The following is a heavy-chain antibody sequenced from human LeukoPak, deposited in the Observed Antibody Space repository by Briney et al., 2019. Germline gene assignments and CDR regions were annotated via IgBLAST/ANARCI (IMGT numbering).Heavy chain of an antibody. CDR2: ISGSGSGSST. V-gene: IGHV3-23*01. J-gene: IGHJ4*02. Sequence: TGGSLRLSCAASGFTVSSNYMSWVRQAPGKGLEWVSTISGSGSGSSTYYADSVKGRFTISRDNSKNTLYLQMNSLRAEDTAVYYCAKSGYNRFDYWGQGTLVTVSS. CDR3: AKSGYNRFDY. CDR1: GFTVSSNY. D-gene: IGHD5-24*01.